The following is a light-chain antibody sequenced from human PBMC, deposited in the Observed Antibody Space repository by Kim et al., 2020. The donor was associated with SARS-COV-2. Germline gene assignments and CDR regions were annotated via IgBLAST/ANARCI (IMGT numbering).Light chain of an antibody. CDR1: RFEYKY. Sequence: PGQTDSITCSGDRFEYKYACWYQQKPSQSPVLVIYQYSKRPSGIPERVSVSNSGNTATLTISGTQTMDEADSYCQAWESDTTDVVFGGGTQLTVL. V-gene: IGLV3-1*01. CDR2: QYS. J-gene: IGLJ2*01. CDR3: QAWESDTTDVV.